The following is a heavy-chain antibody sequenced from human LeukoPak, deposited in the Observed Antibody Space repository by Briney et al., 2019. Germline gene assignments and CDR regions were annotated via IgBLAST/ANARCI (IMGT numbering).Heavy chain of an antibody. CDR1: GFTFSNYY. CDR2: IRGSGAST. J-gene: IGHJ4*02. Sequence: YPGGSLRLSCSASGFTFSNYYMSWVRQAPGKGLEWVSAIRGSGASTYYADSVKGRFTISRDNSKNTLYLQMNSLRAEDTAVYYCAKGGGYYSRNFDFDYWGQGTLVTVSS. V-gene: IGHV3-23*01. CDR3: AKGGGYYSRNFDFDY. D-gene: IGHD3-22*01.